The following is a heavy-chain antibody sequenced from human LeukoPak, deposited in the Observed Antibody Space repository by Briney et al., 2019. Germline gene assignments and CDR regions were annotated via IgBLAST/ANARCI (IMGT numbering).Heavy chain of an antibody. V-gene: IGHV3-30-3*01. J-gene: IGHJ4*02. CDR3: ARDLRRQQLFPPNDY. CDR2: ISYDGSNK. D-gene: IGHD6-13*01. CDR1: GFTFSSYA. Sequence: GGSLRLSCAASGFTFSSYAMHWVRQAPGKGLEWVAVISYDGSNKYYADSVKGRFTISRDNSKNTLYLQMNSLRAEDTAVYYCARDLRRQQLFPPNDYWGQGTLVTVSS.